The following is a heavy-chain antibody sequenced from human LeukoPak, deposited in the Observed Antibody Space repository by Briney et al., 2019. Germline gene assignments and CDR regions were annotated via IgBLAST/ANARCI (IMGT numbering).Heavy chain of an antibody. J-gene: IGHJ4*02. CDR3: AADLNSGWYAPRSY. CDR1: GGTFSSYA. V-gene: IGHV1-69*01. D-gene: IGHD6-19*01. Sequence: SVKVSCKASGGTFSSYAISWVRQAPGQGLEWMGGIIPIFGTANYAQKFQGRVTITADESTSTAYMELSSLRSEDTAVYYCAADLNSGWYAPRSYWGQGTLVTVSS. CDR2: IIPIFGTA.